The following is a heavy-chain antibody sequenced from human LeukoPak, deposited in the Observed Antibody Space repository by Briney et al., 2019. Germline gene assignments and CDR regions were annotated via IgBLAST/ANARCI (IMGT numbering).Heavy chain of an antibody. CDR3: AKAQNTERSAADF. Sequence: GGSLRLSCAASEFTFSSYAMIWVRQAPGKGLEWVSVIGGSGGSTYYKDSVEGRFTISRDNSKNTLYLQMSSLRAEDTAVYYCAKAQNTERSAADFWGQGTLVTVSS. D-gene: IGHD3-3*01. CDR2: IGGSGGST. CDR1: EFTFSSYA. J-gene: IGHJ4*02. V-gene: IGHV3-23*01.